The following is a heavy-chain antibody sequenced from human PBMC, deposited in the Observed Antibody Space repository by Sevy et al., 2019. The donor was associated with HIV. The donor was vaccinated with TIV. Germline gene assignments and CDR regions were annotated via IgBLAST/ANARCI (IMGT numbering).Heavy chain of an antibody. CDR1: GGSISSSSYY. CDR2: IYYSGRT. J-gene: IGHJ4*02. V-gene: IGHV4-39*01. Sequence: SETLSLICSVSGGSISSSSYYWGWIRQTPGKGLEWIGNIYYSGRTYYAPSLKSRVTISVDTSKNQFSLRLSSVTAADTAVYYCARIDEQGDFTSWWGQGTLVTVPS. CDR3: ARIDEQGDFTSW. D-gene: IGHD3-16*01.